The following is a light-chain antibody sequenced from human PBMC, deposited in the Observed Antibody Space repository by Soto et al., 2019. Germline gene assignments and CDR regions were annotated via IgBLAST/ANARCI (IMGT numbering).Light chain of an antibody. CDR3: QSYDTGLRGMV. J-gene: IGLJ2*01. V-gene: IGLV1-40*01. Sequence: QSVLPQPPSVSGAPGQRVTISCTGTSSNIGADYNVHWYRQVPGTAPKLLIYGNNDRPSGVPDRFSGSKSGPSASLAITGLQTEDEADYYCQSYDTGLRGMVFGGGTKVTVL. CDR1: SSNIGADYN. CDR2: GNN.